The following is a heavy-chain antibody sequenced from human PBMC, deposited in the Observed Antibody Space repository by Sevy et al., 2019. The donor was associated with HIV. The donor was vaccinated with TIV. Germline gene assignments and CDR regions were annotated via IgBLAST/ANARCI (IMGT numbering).Heavy chain of an antibody. D-gene: IGHD2-2*01. CDR2: IRYDGSNK. J-gene: IGHJ4*02. Sequence: GGSLRLSCAASGFTFSSYGMHWVRQAPGKGLEWVAFIRYDGSNKYYADSVKGRFTISRGNSKNTLYLQMNSLRAEDTAVYYCAKGGGYCSGTSCYLFAIDYWGQGTLVTVSS. CDR3: AKGGGYCSGTSCYLFAIDY. CDR1: GFTFSSYG. V-gene: IGHV3-30*02.